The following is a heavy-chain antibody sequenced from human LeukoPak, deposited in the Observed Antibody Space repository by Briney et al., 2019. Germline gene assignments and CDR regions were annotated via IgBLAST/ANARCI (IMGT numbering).Heavy chain of an antibody. D-gene: IGHD2/OR15-2a*01. J-gene: IGHJ4*02. CDR1: GFTFSSYT. V-gene: IGHV3-48*01. CDR2: ISTSSSTM. Sequence: PGGSLRLSCAASGFTFSSYTMNWVRHAPGKGLEWVSYISTSSSTMYYADSVKGRFTISRDNAKNSLYLQMNSLRAEDTAVYYCARDPGYFVGYWGQGTLVTVCS. CDR3: ARDPGYFVGY.